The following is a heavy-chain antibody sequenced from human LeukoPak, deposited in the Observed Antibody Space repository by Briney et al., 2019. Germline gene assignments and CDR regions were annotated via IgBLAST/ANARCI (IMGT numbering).Heavy chain of an antibody. CDR3: AKARGATYGTYYFDY. Sequence: PGGSLRLSCAASGFTFSSYAMNWVRQAPGKGLEWASISGSGGDKYYADSVKGRFTISRDNSKNTLYLQMSSLRAEDTAVYYCAKARGATYGTYYFDYWGQGTLVTVSS. CDR2: ISGSGGDK. V-gene: IGHV3-23*01. J-gene: IGHJ4*02. CDR1: GFTFSSYA. D-gene: IGHD4/OR15-4a*01.